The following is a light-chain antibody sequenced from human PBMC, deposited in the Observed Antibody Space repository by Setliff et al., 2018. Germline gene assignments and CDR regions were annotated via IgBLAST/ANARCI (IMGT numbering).Light chain of an antibody. CDR3: QSYDSSNSWV. Sequence: NFMLTQPHSVSESPGKTVTISCTRSSGSIASNYVQWYQQCPGSSPTTVIYEDNQRPSGVPDRFSGSIDSSSNSASLTISGLKTEDEADYYCQSYDSSNSWVFGGGT. CDR1: SGSIASNY. J-gene: IGLJ3*02. CDR2: EDN. V-gene: IGLV6-57*01.